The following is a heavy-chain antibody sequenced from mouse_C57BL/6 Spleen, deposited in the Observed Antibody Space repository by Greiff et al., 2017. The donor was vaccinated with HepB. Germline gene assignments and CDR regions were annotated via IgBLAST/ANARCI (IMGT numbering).Heavy chain of an antibody. Sequence: GGGLVQPKGSLKLSCAASGFSFNTYAMNWVRQAPGKGLEWVARIRSKSNNYATYYADSVKDRFTISRDDSESMLYLQMNNLKTEDTAMYYCVSTAQATFAYWGQGTLVTVSA. V-gene: IGHV10-1*01. CDR1: GFSFNTYA. CDR3: VSTAQATFAY. D-gene: IGHD3-2*02. J-gene: IGHJ3*01. CDR2: IRSKSNNYAT.